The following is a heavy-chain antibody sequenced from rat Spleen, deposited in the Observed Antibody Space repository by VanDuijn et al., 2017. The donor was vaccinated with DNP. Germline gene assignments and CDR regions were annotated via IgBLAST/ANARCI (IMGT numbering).Heavy chain of an antibody. Sequence: EVQLVESGGGLVQPGRSLKLSCVASGFTFSDYYMAWVRQAPTKGLELVAYITYDGAGTYYGDSVKGRFTISRDNAESTLSLQMNSLRAEDMATYYCARPMYYYSGGFAYWGQGTLVTVSS. CDR3: ARPMYYYSGGFAY. D-gene: IGHD1-1*01. V-gene: IGHV5-22*01. J-gene: IGHJ3*01. CDR1: GFTFSDYY. CDR2: ITYDGAGT.